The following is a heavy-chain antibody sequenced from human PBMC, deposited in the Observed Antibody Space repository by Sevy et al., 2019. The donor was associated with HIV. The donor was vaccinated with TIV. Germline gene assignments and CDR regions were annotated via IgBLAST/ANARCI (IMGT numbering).Heavy chain of an antibody. J-gene: IGHJ4*02. CDR3: AKLGIYTRTSNGMEY. CDR2: ISNSGGDT. V-gene: IGHV3-23*01. CDR1: GFNFRTYG. D-gene: IGHD3-16*01. Sequence: GGCLRLSCAASGFNFRTYGMSCVRQAPGKGLEWVSVISNSGGDTHYADSVKGRFTISRDNSKDTLYLQMNSLRPEDSAVYYCAKLGIYTRTSNGMEYWGQGTAVLVSS.